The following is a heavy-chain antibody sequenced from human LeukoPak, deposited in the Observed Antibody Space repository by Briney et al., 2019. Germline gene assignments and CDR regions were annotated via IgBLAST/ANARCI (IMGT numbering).Heavy chain of an antibody. CDR2: IRYDGSNK. J-gene: IGHJ4*02. Sequence: GGSLRLSCAASGFTFSSYGMHWVRQAPGKGLEWVAFIRYDGSNKYCADSVKGRFTISRDNSKNTLYLQMNSLRAEDTAVYYCAKDMAATLDYWGQGTLVTVSS. V-gene: IGHV3-30*02. CDR1: GFTFSSYG. CDR3: AKDMAATLDY. D-gene: IGHD6-25*01.